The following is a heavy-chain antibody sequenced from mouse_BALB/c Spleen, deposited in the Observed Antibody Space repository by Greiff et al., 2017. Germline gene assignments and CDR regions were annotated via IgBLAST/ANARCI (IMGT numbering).Heavy chain of an antibody. CDR1: GFSLTSYG. CDR3: TETADYYGSRTFDY. CDR2: IWSGGST. J-gene: IGHJ2*01. Sequence: VKLLESGPGLVQPSQSLSITCTVSGFSLTSYGVHWVRQSPGKGLEWLGVIWSGGSTDYNAAFISRLSISKDNSKSQVFFKMNSLQANDTAIYYGTETADYYGSRTFDYWGQGTTLTVSS. V-gene: IGHV2-2*02. D-gene: IGHD1-1*01.